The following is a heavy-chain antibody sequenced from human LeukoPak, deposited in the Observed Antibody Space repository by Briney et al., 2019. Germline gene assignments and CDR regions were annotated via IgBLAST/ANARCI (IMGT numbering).Heavy chain of an antibody. CDR2: IYSGGST. CDR3: AKDVGKYSSSWSTPFDAFDI. J-gene: IGHJ3*02. V-gene: IGHV3-53*05. Sequence: GGSLRLSCAASGFTVSSNYMSWVRQAPGKGLEWVSVIYSGGSTYYADSVKGRFTISRDNSKNTLYLQMNSLRPEDTAVYYCAKDVGKYSSSWSTPFDAFDIWGQGTMVTVSS. CDR1: GFTVSSNY. D-gene: IGHD6-13*01.